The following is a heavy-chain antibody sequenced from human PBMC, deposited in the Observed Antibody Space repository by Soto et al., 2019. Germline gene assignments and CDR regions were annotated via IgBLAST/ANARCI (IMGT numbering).Heavy chain of an antibody. D-gene: IGHD3-22*01. V-gene: IGHV3-23*01. CDR2: ISGGGGFT. Sequence: GRSLRLSCAALGFSFNDYAINWVRQATGKGLEWVSAISGGGGFTYYADSVTGRFTISRDNSKNTLYLQMNSLRAEDTAVYYCPRTMIAVVITNYFAYWGQGTLVTVPQ. J-gene: IGHJ4*02. CDR3: PRTMIAVVITNYFAY. CDR1: GFSFNDYA.